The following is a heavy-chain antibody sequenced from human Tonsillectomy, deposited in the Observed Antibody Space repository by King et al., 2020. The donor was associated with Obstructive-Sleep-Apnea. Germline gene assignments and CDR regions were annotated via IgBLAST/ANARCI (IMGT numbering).Heavy chain of an antibody. D-gene: IGHD3-9*01. Sequence: VQLVESGGGLVQPGGSLRLSCAASGFAFSSYWMHWVRQAPGKGLVWVSRINSDGSSTSYADSVKGRFTISRDNAKNTLYLQMNSLRAEDTAVYYCAREFNDILTGWDYYGMDVWGQGTTVTVSS. CDR2: INSDGSST. J-gene: IGHJ6*02. CDR1: GFAFSSYW. CDR3: AREFNDILTGWDYYGMDV. V-gene: IGHV3-74*01.